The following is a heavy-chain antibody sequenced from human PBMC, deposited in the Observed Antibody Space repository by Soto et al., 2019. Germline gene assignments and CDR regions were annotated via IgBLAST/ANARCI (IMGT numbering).Heavy chain of an antibody. CDR3: ARSQGGSSSLDIYYYYYYGMDV. D-gene: IGHD2-15*01. J-gene: IGHJ6*02. Sequence: QVQLVQSGAEVKKPGSSVKVSCKAPGGTFSSYAISWVRQAPGQGLEWMGGIIPIFGTANYAQKFQGRVTITADESTGTGHMELSRPRSEDPAVYYCARSQGGSSSLDIYYYYYYGMDVWGQGTTVTVSS. CDR1: GGTFSSYA. V-gene: IGHV1-69*01. CDR2: IIPIFGTA.